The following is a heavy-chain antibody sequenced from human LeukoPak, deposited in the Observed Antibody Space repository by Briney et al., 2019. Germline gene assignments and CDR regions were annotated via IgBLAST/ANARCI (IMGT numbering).Heavy chain of an antibody. CDR3: ARRFDSSGYPENDAFDI. Sequence: GESLKISCKGSGYSFTSYWIGWVRQMPGKGLEWMGIIYPGDSDTRYSPSFQGQVTISANKSISTAYLQWSSLKASDTAMYYCARRFDSSGYPENDAFDIWGQGTMVTVSS. D-gene: IGHD3-22*01. J-gene: IGHJ3*02. CDR1: GYSFTSYW. CDR2: IYPGDSDT. V-gene: IGHV5-51*01.